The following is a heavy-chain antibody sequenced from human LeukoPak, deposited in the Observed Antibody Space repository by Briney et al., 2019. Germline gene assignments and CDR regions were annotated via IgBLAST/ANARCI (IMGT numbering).Heavy chain of an antibody. J-gene: IGHJ3*02. D-gene: IGHD2-15*01. CDR1: VFTVSNHH. CDR2: IFSGGNT. Sequence: GGSLRLSCGASVFTVSNHHMSWVRQTPGKGLEWVSVIFSGGNTYYTDSVKGRFTISRDNSKNTLYLQVNRLRAEDTAVYYCARDGWWPGYFDIWGQGTMVTVSS. V-gene: IGHV3-53*01. CDR3: ARDGWWPGYFDI.